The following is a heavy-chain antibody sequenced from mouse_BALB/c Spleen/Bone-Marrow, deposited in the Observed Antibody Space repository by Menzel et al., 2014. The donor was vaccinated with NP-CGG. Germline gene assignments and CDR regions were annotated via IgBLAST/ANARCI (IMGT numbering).Heavy chain of an antibody. Sequence: VKLVESGAEVVRPGTSVKVPCKASGYDFTSYLIEWIKQRPGQGLEWIGVINPGSGGSNYNEKFTGKATLTVDKSSSTAYMQLSSLTSDDSAVYFCARNANWLFTYWGQGTLVTVSA. CDR1: GYDFTSYL. CDR3: ARNANWLFTY. V-gene: IGHV1-54*03. CDR2: INPGSGGS. D-gene: IGHD4-1*01. J-gene: IGHJ3*01.